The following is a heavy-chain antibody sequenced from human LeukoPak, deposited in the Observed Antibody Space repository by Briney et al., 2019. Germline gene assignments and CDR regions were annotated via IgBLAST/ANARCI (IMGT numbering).Heavy chain of an antibody. CDR2: IFYSGST. D-gene: IGHD6-13*01. CDR3: ARGYSSSWYFNWFDP. Sequence: SETLSLTCTVSGGSISTSNYYWGWVRQPPGKGLEWIGNIFYSGSTYYSPSLKSRVTISLDTSRNQFSLKLTSVTAADTAVYYCARGYSSSWYFNWFDPWGQGTLVTVSS. J-gene: IGHJ5*02. CDR1: GGSISTSNYY. V-gene: IGHV4-39*07.